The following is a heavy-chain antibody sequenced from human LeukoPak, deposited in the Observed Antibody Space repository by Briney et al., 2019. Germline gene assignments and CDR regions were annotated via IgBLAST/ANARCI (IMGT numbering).Heavy chain of an antibody. CDR3: AKDIESRGIAAVEV. D-gene: IGHD6-13*01. CDR1: GFTFDDYA. Sequence: DPGGSLKLSCAASGFTFDDYAMHWVRHAPGKGLEWVSGISWNSGSIGYADSVKGRFTISRDNSKNSLYLQMNSLRTEDTALYYCAKDIESRGIAAVEVWGQGTTVTVSS. J-gene: IGHJ6*02. V-gene: IGHV3-9*01. CDR2: ISWNSGSI.